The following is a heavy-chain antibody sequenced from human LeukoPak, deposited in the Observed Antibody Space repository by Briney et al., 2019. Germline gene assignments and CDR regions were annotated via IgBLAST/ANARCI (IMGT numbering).Heavy chain of an antibody. V-gene: IGHV3-48*01. Sequence: GGTLRLSCEASGFTFSTIGMAWVRQPPGKGLEWVSYISSSSSTIYYADSVKGRFTISRDNAKNSLYLQMNSLRAEDTAVYYCARDRSPRYYYDSSGSYFGYWGQGTLVTVSS. J-gene: IGHJ4*02. CDR1: GFTFSTIG. D-gene: IGHD3-22*01. CDR3: ARDRSPRYYYDSSGSYFGY. CDR2: ISSSSSTI.